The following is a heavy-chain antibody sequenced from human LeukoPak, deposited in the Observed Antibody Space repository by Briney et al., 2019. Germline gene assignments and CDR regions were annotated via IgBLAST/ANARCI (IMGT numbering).Heavy chain of an antibody. CDR2: IYYSGNT. CDR3: ARDRYGYPMDY. Sequence: SETLSLTCTVSGGSISSGDYYWTWIRQPPGKGLEWIGYIYYSGNTYYNPSLKSRVTISVDTSKNQFSLKLSSVTAADTAVYYCARDRYGYPMDYWGQGTLVTVSS. V-gene: IGHV4-30-4*01. CDR1: GGSISSGDYY. D-gene: IGHD5-18*01. J-gene: IGHJ4*02.